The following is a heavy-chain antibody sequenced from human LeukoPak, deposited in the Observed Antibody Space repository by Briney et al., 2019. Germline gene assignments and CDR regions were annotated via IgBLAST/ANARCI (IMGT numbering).Heavy chain of an antibody. CDR2: MSSSSSTI. V-gene: IGHV3-48*01. Sequence: GGSLRLSCAASGFTFSSYSMNWVRQAPGKGLEWVSYMSSSSSTIYYADSVKGRFTISRDNAKNSLYLQMNSLRAEDTAVYYCARVYVAARLESFNWFDPWGQGTLVTVSS. D-gene: IGHD6-6*01. CDR3: ARVYVAARLESFNWFDP. CDR1: GFTFSSYS. J-gene: IGHJ5*02.